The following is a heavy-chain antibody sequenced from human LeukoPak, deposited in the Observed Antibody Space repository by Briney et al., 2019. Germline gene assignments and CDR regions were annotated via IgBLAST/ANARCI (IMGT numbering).Heavy chain of an antibody. Sequence: GGSLRLSCAASGFTFSSYGMHWVRQAPGKGLEWAAVISYDGSNKYYADSVKGRFTISRDNSKNTLYLQMNSLRAEDTAVYYCAVMVVTAMYDYWGQGTLVTVSS. D-gene: IGHD2-21*02. CDR1: GFTFSSYG. CDR2: ISYDGSNK. J-gene: IGHJ4*02. V-gene: IGHV3-30*03. CDR3: AVMVVTAMYDY.